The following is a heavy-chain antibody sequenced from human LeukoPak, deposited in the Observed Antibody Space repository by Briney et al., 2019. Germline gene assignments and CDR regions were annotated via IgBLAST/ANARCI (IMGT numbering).Heavy chain of an antibody. V-gene: IGHV3-43*02. D-gene: IGHD5/OR15-5a*01. CDR3: ARDHVYGGADY. CDR2: TSGDGITT. CDR1: GFTFHNYA. J-gene: IGHJ4*02. Sequence: GGSLRLSCAASGFTFHNYAIHWVRQAPGKGLEWVSLTSGDGITTYFADSVKGRFTISRDNSKSSLFLQMNGLRTEDTALYYCARDHVYGGADYWGQGTLVTVSS.